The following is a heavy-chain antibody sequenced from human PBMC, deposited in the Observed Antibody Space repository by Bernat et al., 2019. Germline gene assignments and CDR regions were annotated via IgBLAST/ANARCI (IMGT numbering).Heavy chain of an antibody. Sequence: QVQLVESGGGVVQPGGSLRLSCAASGFTFSSYGMHWVRQAPGKGLEWVAFIRYDGSNKYYADSVKGRFTISRDNSKNTLYLQMNSLRAEDTAVYYCARGYSSSWWEKYNWFDPWGQGTLVTVSS. CDR3: ARGYSSSWWEKYNWFDP. V-gene: IGHV3-30*02. CDR2: IRYDGSNK. J-gene: IGHJ5*02. D-gene: IGHD6-13*01. CDR1: GFTFSSYG.